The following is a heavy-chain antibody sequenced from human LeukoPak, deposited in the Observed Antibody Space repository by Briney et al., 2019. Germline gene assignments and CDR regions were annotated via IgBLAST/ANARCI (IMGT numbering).Heavy chain of an antibody. V-gene: IGHV1-46*01. D-gene: IGHD5-18*01. CDR1: GYTFTSYY. Sequence: ASVKVSCKASGYTFTSYYMHWVRQAPGQGLEWMGIINPSGGSTSYAQKFQGRVTMTRDTSTSTVYMELSSLRSEDTAVYYCEPTWIQLWYFYWGQGTLVTVSS. J-gene: IGHJ4*02. CDR3: EPTWIQLWYFY. CDR2: INPSGGST.